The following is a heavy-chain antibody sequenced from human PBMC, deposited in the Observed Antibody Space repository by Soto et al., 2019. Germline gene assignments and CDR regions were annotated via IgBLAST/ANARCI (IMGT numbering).Heavy chain of an antibody. CDR2: IYYSGST. CDR3: ARQGSSVGYYYHYYMDV. CDR1: GGSISSGDYY. D-gene: IGHD6-6*01. Sequence: NPSETLSLTCTVSGGSISSGDYYWSWIRQPPGKGLEWIGYIYYSGSTYYNPSLKSRVTISVDTSKNQFSLKLSSVTAADTAVYYCARQGSSVGYYYHYYMDVWGKGTTVTVSS. J-gene: IGHJ6*03. V-gene: IGHV4-30-4*01.